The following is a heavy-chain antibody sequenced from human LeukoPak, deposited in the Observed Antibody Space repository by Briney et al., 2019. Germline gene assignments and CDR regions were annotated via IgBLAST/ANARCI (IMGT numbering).Heavy chain of an antibody. V-gene: IGHV4-59*01. CDR1: GGAISSYY. J-gene: IGHJ4*02. Sequence: PSETLSLTCTVSGGAISSYYWSWIRQPPGKGLEWIGYIYYTGSTTYNPSLNGRVTISVDTSKNQFSLRLSSVTAADTAVYYCARDLGFSHFDYWGQGTLVTVSS. CDR2: IYYTGST. D-gene: IGHD3-10*01. CDR3: ARDLGFSHFDY.